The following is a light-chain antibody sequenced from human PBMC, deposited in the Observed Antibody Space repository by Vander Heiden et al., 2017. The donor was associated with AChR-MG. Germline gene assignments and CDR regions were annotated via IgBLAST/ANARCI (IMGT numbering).Light chain of an antibody. J-gene: IGLJ3*02. Sequence: QSALTQPPSASGTPGQRVTISCSGSYSNIGSHTVNWYQQLPGTAPKFLIYSDNQRPSGVPDRFSGSKSGTSASLAISGLQSEEEADYYCATWDDSLNARVFGGGTKLTVL. V-gene: IGLV1-44*01. CDR2: SDN. CDR3: ATWDDSLNARV. CDR1: YSNIGSHT.